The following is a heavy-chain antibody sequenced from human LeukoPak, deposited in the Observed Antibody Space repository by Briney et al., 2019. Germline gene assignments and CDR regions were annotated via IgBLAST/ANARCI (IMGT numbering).Heavy chain of an antibody. D-gene: IGHD2-8*01. CDR1: GGTFSNYA. V-gene: IGHV1-69*05. J-gene: IGHJ4*02. Sequence: SVKVSCKASGGTFSNYAISWVRQAPGQGLEWMGGIIPIFGTANYAQKFQGRVTITTDESTSTAYMELSSLRSEDTAVYYCARGTKPTPNYFDYWGQGTLVTVSS. CDR3: ARGTKPTPNYFDY. CDR2: IIPIFGTA.